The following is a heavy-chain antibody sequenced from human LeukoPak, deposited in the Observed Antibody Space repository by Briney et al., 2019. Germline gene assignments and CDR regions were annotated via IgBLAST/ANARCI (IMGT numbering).Heavy chain of an antibody. CDR1: GYTFTGYY. CDR3: AKWKDSSAWPTLPDY. V-gene: IGHV1-18*04. J-gene: IGHJ4*02. Sequence: ASVKVSCKASGYTFTGYYMHWVRQAPGQGLEWMGWISANNGNTDYAQNFQGRVTMTTDPSTRTAYMELRSLRSDDTAVYYCAKWKDSSAWPTLPDYWGQGTRVTVSS. CDR2: ISANNGNT. D-gene: IGHD6-25*01.